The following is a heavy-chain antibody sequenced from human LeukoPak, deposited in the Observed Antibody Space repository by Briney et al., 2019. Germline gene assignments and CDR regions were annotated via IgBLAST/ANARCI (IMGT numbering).Heavy chain of an antibody. D-gene: IGHD1-26*01. J-gene: IGHJ3*02. CDR2: ISSSGSTI. V-gene: IGHV3-48*04. Sequence: SGGSLRLSCAASGFTFSSYTMNWVRQAPGKGLEWVSYISSSGSTIYYADSVKGRFTLSRDNAKNSLYLQMNSLRAEDTAVYSCARVRVGATYGGAFDIWGQGTMVTVSS. CDR3: ARVRVGATYGGAFDI. CDR1: GFTFSSYT.